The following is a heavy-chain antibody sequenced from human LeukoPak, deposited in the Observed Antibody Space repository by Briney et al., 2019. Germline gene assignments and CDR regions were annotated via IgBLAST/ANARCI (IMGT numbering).Heavy chain of an antibody. V-gene: IGHV3-30*03. CDR3: ARHKDWTFDY. D-gene: IGHD3/OR15-3a*01. J-gene: IGHJ4*02. CDR2: ISYDGSNK. CDR1: GFTFRSYG. Sequence: GRSLRLSCAASGFTFRSYGMHWVRQAPGKGLEWVAVISYDGSNKYYADSVKGRFTISRDNSENTLYLQMNSLRAEDTAVYYCARHKDWTFDYWGQGTLVTVSS.